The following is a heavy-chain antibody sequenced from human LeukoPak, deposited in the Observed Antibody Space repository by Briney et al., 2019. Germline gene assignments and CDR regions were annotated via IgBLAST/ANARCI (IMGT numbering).Heavy chain of an antibody. CDR2: ISSSGNT. Sequence: SETLSLTCIVSGGSTSGGNYYWGWLRRPPGKGLEWIGGISSSGNTYYNPSLKSRITISIDTSKNHFSLKLSSVTAADTAVYYCARLGAGPTYYDFWSGYSSFYFDYWGQGTLVTVSS. CDR1: GGSTSGGNYY. CDR3: ARLGAGPTYYDFWSGYSSFYFDY. D-gene: IGHD3-3*01. V-gene: IGHV4-39*02. J-gene: IGHJ4*02.